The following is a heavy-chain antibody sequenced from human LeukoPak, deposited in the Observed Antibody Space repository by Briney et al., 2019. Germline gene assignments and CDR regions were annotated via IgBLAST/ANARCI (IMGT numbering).Heavy chain of an antibody. D-gene: IGHD6-13*01. J-gene: IGHJ5*02. CDR1: GGSISSYY. V-gene: IGHV4-59*08. CDR2: IYYSGST. CDR3: AMSSSWYWFDP. Sequence: SETLSLTCTVSGGSISSYYWSWIRQPPGKGLEWIGYIYYSGSTNYNPSLKSRVTISVDTSKNQFSLKLSSVTAADAAVYYCAMSSSWYWFDPWGQGTLVTVSS.